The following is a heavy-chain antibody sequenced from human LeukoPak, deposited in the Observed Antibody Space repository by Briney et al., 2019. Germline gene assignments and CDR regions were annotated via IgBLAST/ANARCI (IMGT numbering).Heavy chain of an antibody. J-gene: IGHJ4*02. D-gene: IGHD6-19*01. V-gene: IGHV4-34*01. CDR1: GGSFSGYY. Sequence: SETLSLTCAVHGGSFSGYYWSWIRQPPGKGLEWIGEINHSGSTNYNPSLKSRVTISVDTSKNQFSLKLSSVTAADTAVYYCARGRWLDHYFDYWGQGTLVTVSS. CDR3: ARGRWLDHYFDY. CDR2: INHSGST.